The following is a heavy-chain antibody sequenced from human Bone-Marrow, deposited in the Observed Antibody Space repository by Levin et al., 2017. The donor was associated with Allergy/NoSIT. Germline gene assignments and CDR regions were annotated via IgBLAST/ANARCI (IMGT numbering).Heavy chain of an antibody. CDR2: ISSSGSTI. D-gene: IGHD3-3*01. CDR3: ARVLRFLEWSRNNWFDP. V-gene: IGHV3-11*01. Sequence: GGSLRLSCAASGFTFSDYYMSWIRQAPGKGLEWVSYISSSGSTIYYADSVKGRFTISRDNAKNSLYLQMNSLRAEDTAVYYCARVLRFLEWSRNNWFDPWGQGTLVTVSS. J-gene: IGHJ5*02. CDR1: GFTFSDYY.